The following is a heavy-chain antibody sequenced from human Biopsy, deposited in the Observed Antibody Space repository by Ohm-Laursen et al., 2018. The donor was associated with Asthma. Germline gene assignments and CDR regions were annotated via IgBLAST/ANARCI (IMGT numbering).Heavy chain of an antibody. CDR3: VKTVRNEQWLAPFDY. V-gene: IGHV4-59*01. CDR1: GGSIRSFY. Sequence: SQTLSLTCSVYGGSIRSFYWSWIRQSPEKGRVWMGYVYWTESTNYNPSLKRRIIMSVDTSKNRMFLELTSVAAADTAIYYCVKTVRNEQWLAPFDYWGQGKPVTVSS. J-gene: IGHJ4*02. CDR2: VYWTEST. D-gene: IGHD6-19*01.